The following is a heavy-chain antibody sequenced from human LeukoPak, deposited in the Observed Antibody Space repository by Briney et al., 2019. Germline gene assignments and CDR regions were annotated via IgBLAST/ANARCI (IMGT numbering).Heavy chain of an antibody. J-gene: IGHJ6*02. D-gene: IGHD3-9*01. Sequence: ASLKVSCKASGYTFTSYDINWVRQATGQGLEWMGWMNPNRGNTGYAQKFQGRVTMTRNTSISTAYMELSSLRSEDTAVYYCARGRILRYFDWSSYYYYYGMDVWGQGTTVTVSS. CDR2: MNPNRGNT. V-gene: IGHV1-8*01. CDR1: GYTFTSYD. CDR3: ARGRILRYFDWSSYYYYYGMDV.